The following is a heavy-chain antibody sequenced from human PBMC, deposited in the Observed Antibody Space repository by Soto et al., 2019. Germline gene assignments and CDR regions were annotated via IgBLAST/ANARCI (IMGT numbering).Heavy chain of an antibody. J-gene: IGHJ3*01. CDR1: GESISGGGYS. V-gene: IGHV4-30-2*01. CDR2: IYHSGTT. D-gene: IGHD6-19*01. Sequence: QLLLQESGSGLLKPSQTLSLTCAVSGESISGGGYSWSWLRQPPGGGLEWTGYIYHSGTTYSNPCLQSRLTTSVDRSKNQLSLKLNSVTAAVTALYYCASSVDSTGWHNDFDVCGRGKLCSVSS. CDR3: ASSVDSTGWHNDFDV.